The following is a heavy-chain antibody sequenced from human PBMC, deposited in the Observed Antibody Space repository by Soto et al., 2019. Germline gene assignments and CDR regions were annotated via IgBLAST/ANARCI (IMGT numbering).Heavy chain of an antibody. V-gene: IGHV3-74*01. D-gene: IGHD3-16*02. CDR3: ARRSLLPGPLQFDP. J-gene: IGHJ5*02. CDR2: INSDGSST. Sequence: GGSLRLSCAASGFTFSSYWMHWVRQAPGKGPVWVSRINSDGSSTSYADSVKGRFTTSRDNAKNTLYLQMNSLRAEDTAVYYCARRSLLPGPLQFDPWGQGTLVTVSS. CDR1: GFTFSSYW.